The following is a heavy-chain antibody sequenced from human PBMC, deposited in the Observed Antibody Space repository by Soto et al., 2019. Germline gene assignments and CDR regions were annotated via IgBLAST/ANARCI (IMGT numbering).Heavy chain of an antibody. CDR3: ARGLSAATVVICYFEY. CDR2: IYSSGNT. CDR1: VVSISSSDYY. D-gene: IGHD4-17*01. J-gene: IGHJ4*02. V-gene: IGHV4-31*03. Sequence: SETLSLTCTFSVVSISSSDYYCSWIRQPPGKGLEWIGYIYSSGNTYYNPSLKSRLTISVDTSKNQFSLKLNSVTAADTALYYCARGLSAATVVICYFEYWGQGTLVNVSS.